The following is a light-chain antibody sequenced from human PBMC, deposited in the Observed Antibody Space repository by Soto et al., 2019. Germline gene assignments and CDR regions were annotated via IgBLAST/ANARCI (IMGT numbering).Light chain of an antibody. CDR3: QQRSNWST. J-gene: IGKJ5*01. CDR2: EAS. CDR1: QSVSSY. V-gene: IGKV3-11*01. Sequence: EIVLTQSPATLSLSPGERATLSCRASQSVSSYLAWYQQKPGQAPRLLIYEASNRATGIPARFSGSGSGTDFTLTISSLEPEDPAVYYCQQRSNWSTFGQGTRLEIK.